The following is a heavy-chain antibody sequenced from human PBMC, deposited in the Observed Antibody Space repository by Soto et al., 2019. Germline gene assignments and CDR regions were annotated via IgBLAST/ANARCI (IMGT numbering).Heavy chain of an antibody. CDR3: ARVPKGQLWTFDY. J-gene: IGHJ4*02. V-gene: IGHV3-13*01. Sequence: EVQLVESGGGLVQPGGSLRLSCAASGFTFSNYDMHWVRQATGTGLEWVSAIGTAGDTFYPGSVKGRFTISRENAKNSLYLQMNSLRAGDTAVYYCARVPKGQLWTFDYWGQGTLVTVSS. CDR1: GFTFSNYD. D-gene: IGHD5-18*01. CDR2: IGTAGDT.